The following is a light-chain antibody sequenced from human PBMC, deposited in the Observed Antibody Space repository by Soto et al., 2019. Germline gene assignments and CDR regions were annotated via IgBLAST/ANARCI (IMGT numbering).Light chain of an antibody. CDR2: DNN. CDR1: SSNIGAGFD. J-gene: IGLJ2*01. Sequence: QSVLTQPPSVSGAPGQRVTISCSGSSSNIGAGFDVHWYQHIPGTAPKLLIYDNNNRPSGVPDRFSGSKSGTSASLAITGLQAEDEADYYCQTFDGSLVVFGGGTKVTVL. V-gene: IGLV1-40*01. CDR3: QTFDGSLVV.